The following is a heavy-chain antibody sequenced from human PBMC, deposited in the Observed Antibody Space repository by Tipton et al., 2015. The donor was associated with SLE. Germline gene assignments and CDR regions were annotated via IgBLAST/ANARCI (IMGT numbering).Heavy chain of an antibody. Sequence: RSLRLSCAGSGFTFSNYVMHWVRQAPGKGLEWVAVISYDGNNKYHADSVKGRFTISRDNSKNTLNLQMNSLRAEDTAVYYCARGGDIVVIPTRYAFDLWGQGTLVTVSS. V-gene: IGHV3-30-3*01. CDR1: GFTFSNYV. CDR3: ARGGDIVVIPTRYAFDL. J-gene: IGHJ5*02. D-gene: IGHD2-2*01. CDR2: ISYDGNNK.